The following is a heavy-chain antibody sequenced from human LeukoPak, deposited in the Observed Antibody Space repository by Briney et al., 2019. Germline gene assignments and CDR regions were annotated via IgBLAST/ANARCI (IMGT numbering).Heavy chain of an antibody. CDR1: GGSISSGDYY. V-gene: IGHV4-30-2*01. CDR3: ASSGFAPSSGATARLYFDY. D-gene: IGHD1-26*01. Sequence: SQTLSLTCTVSGGSISSGDYYWSWIRQPPGKGLEWIGYIYHSGSTYYNPSLKSRVTISVDRSKNQFSLKLSSVTAADTAVYYCASSGFAPSSGATARLYFDYWGQGTLVTVSS. CDR2: IYHSGST. J-gene: IGHJ4*02.